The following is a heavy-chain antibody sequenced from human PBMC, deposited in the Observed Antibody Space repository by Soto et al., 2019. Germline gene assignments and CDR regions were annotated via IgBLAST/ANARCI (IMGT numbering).Heavy chain of an antibody. CDR1: GFTFSSYA. D-gene: IGHD3-10*01. Sequence: GESLKISCAASGFTFSSYAMSWVRQAPGKGLEWVSAISGSGGSTYHADSVKGRFTISRDNSKNTLYLQMNSLRAEDTAVYYCAKDKQIPWFGELFRWGQGTLVTVSS. CDR2: ISGSGGST. CDR3: AKDKQIPWFGELFR. V-gene: IGHV3-23*01. J-gene: IGHJ4*02.